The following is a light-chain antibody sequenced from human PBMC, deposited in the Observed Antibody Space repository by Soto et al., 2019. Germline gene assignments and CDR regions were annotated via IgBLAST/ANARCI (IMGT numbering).Light chain of an antibody. Sequence: IVVTQFPGKKYLSPGERATLSCRASQSVSSYIAWYQQKPGQAPRLLTYDVSNRATGIPARFSGSGSGTDFTLTISSLEPEDFAVYYCQQRSNLPRT. V-gene: IGKV3-11*01. J-gene: IGKJ1*01. CDR1: QSVSSY. CDR2: DVS. CDR3: QQRSNLPRT.